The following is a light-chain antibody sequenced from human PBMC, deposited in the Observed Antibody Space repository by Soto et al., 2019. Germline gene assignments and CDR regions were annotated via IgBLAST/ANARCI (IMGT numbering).Light chain of an antibody. Sequence: QSVLTQPPSVSGSPGQSVTMSCTGTSSDVGRYNRVSWYQQPPGTAPKLMIFDVSDRPSGVPDRFSGSKSGNTASLTISGLQAEDEADYYCSSFTSGSTYVFGTGTKVTVL. CDR1: SSDVGRYNR. J-gene: IGLJ1*01. CDR2: DVS. CDR3: SSFTSGSTYV. V-gene: IGLV2-18*02.